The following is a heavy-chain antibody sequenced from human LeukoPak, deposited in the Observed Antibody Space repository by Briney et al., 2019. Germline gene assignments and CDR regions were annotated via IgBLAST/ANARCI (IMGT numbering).Heavy chain of an antibody. D-gene: IGHD4-17*01. V-gene: IGHV4-34*01. Sequence: SETLSLTCAVSGGSFSGYYWTWIRQPPGKGLEWIGEINHSGSANYNPSLKSRVTISVDTSKNQFSLKLSSVTAADTAVYYCARGRGDYPFDYWGQGTLVTVSS. CDR3: ARGRGDYPFDY. CDR1: GGSFSGYY. CDR2: INHSGSA. J-gene: IGHJ4*02.